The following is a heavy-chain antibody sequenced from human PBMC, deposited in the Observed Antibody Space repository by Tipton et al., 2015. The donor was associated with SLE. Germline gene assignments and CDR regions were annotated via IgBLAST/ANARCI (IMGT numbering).Heavy chain of an antibody. J-gene: IGHJ2*01. CDR1: GGSISSYY. CDR3: AMHSEGTVSVCCCCFDL. V-gene: IGHV4-59*01. D-gene: IGHD2-8*02. CDR2: IYYSGCT. Sequence: TLSLTCTVSGGSISSYYWSWIRQPPGKGLEWIGYIYYSGCTNYNPSLKSRVTISVDTSKNQFSLKLSSVTAADTAVFYCAMHSEGTVSVCCCCFDLWGRGTLVTVSS.